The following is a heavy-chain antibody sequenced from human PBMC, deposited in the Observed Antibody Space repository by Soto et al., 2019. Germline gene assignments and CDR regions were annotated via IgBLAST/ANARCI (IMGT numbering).Heavy chain of an antibody. CDR3: ARLHDSSGYYFDY. CDR2: IYSGGST. CDR1: GFTVSSNY. Sequence: PGGSLRLSCAASGFTVSSNYMSWVRQAPGKGLEWVSVIYSGGSTYYADSVKGRFTISRDNSKNRLYLQMNSLRAEDTAVYYCARLHDSSGYYFDYWGQGTLVTVSS. J-gene: IGHJ4*02. D-gene: IGHD3-22*01. V-gene: IGHV3-53*01.